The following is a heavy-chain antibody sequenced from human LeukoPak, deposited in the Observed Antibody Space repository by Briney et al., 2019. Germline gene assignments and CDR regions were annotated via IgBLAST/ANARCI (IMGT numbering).Heavy chain of an antibody. V-gene: IGHV4-59*02. Sequence: SETLSLTCTVSGDSVTNHQWSWVRQPPGKGLEWIAYIHHSGSTNYNPSLKNRVTISIDTSKNQFSPRLISVTAADTAVYYCARYPLAFDFWGQGTLVTVSS. CDR3: ARYPLAFDF. D-gene: IGHD6-6*01. J-gene: IGHJ4*02. CDR2: IHHSGST. CDR1: GDSVTNHQ.